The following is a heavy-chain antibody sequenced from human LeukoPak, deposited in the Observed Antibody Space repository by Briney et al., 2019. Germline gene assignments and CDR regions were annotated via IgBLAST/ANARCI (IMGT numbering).Heavy chain of an antibody. D-gene: IGHD4-23*01. CDR1: GFTFSSSG. V-gene: IGHV3-48*04. CDR3: ARDVTYYGGDWFDP. CDR2: ISSATSTI. J-gene: IGHJ5*02. Sequence: PGGSLRLSCAASGFTFSSSGMNWVRQAPGKGLEGVSYISSATSTIYYADSVKGRFTISRDNAKNSLYLQMNSLRAEDTAVYYCARDVTYYGGDWFDPWGQGTLVTVSS.